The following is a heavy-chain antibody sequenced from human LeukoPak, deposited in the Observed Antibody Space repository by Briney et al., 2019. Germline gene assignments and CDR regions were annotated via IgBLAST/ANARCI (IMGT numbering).Heavy chain of an antibody. J-gene: IGHJ4*02. CDR2: ISAYNGNT. V-gene: IGHV1-18*01. Sequence: ASVKVSCKASGYRFTSYGITWVRQAPGQGLEWMGWISAYNGNTNYAQKVQGRVTMTRDTSTSTVYMELSSLRSEDTAVYYCARGVGTYQTYFDYWGQGTLVTVSS. D-gene: IGHD1-14*01. CDR1: GYRFTSYG. CDR3: ARGVGTYQTYFDY.